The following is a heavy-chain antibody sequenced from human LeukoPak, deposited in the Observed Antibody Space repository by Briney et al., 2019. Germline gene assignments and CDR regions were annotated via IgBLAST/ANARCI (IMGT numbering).Heavy chain of an antibody. CDR1: GGSISSYY. J-gene: IGHJ3*02. D-gene: IGHD1-26*01. Sequence: SETLSLTCTVSGGSISSYYWSWIRQPPGKGLEWIGYIYYSGSTNYNPSLKSRVTISVDTSKNQFSLKLSSVTAADTAVYYCAREYWDDAFDIWGRGTMVTVSS. V-gene: IGHV4-59*01. CDR3: AREYWDDAFDI. CDR2: IYYSGST.